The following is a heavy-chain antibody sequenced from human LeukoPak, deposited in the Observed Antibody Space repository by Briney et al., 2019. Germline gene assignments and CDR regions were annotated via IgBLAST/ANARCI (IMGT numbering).Heavy chain of an antibody. CDR3: ARDGEFTNYIDH. J-gene: IGHJ4*02. Sequence: GGSLRLSCAASGFIFSDHYMYWIRQAPGKGLEWLSYISKSGDTIYYADSVKGRFTISRDNSKNSLYLQMTSLRVEDTAIYYCARDGEFTNYIDHWGQGTLITVSS. V-gene: IGHV3-11*04. CDR1: GFIFSDHY. CDR2: ISKSGDTI. D-gene: IGHD3-10*01.